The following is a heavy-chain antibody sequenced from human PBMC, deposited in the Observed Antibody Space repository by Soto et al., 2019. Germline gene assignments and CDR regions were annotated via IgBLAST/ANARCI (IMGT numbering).Heavy chain of an antibody. J-gene: IGHJ5*02. CDR1: GYTFTSYG. D-gene: IGHD4-17*01. V-gene: IGHV1-18*01. CDR2: ISVYNGNT. CDR3: ARGVGPLYGDYVWWFDP. Sequence: GASVKGSCKASGYTFTSYGISWGRQAPGQRLEWMGWISVYNGNTNYAQKLQGRVTMTTDTSTSTAYMELRSLRSDDTAVYYCARGVGPLYGDYVWWFDPWGQGTLVTVSS.